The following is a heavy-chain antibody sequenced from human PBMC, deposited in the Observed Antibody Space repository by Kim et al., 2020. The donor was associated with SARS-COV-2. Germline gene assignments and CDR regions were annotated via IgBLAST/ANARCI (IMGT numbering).Heavy chain of an antibody. J-gene: IGHJ4*02. V-gene: IGHV5-51*01. D-gene: IGHD3-22*01. CDR3: ARRYYDSSGYSDY. Sequence: YSPSFHGQVTISAEKSISTAYLQWSSLKASDTAMYYCARRYYDSSGYSDYWGQGTLVTVSS.